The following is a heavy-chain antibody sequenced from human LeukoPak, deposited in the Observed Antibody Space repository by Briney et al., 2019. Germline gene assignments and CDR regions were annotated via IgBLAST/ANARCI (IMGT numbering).Heavy chain of an antibody. CDR2: IWYDGSKK. V-gene: IGHV3-33*01. D-gene: IGHD4-17*01. CDR3: ARYQGYGDGGGHFGL. J-gene: IGHJ4*02. CDR1: GFTFSSYG. Sequence: GGSLRLSCAASGFTFSSYGMHWVRQAPGKGLEWVAVIWYDGSKKYYPDSVKGRFTISRDNSKNTLYLQMNSLRAEDTAVYYCARYQGYGDGGGHFGLWGQGTLVTVSA.